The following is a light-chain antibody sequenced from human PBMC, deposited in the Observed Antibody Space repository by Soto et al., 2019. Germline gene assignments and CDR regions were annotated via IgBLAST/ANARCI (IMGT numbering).Light chain of an antibody. J-gene: IGLJ1*01. CDR3: SSYTSSSTLGV. CDR2: EVR. CDR1: SSDVGGYSY. Sequence: QSVLTQPASVSGSPGQSITISCTGTSSDVGGYSYVSWYQQHPGKAPKLMIFEVRNRPSGVSNRFSGSKSGNTASLTISGLQTEDEADYYCSSYTSSSTLGVFGTGTKVTVL. V-gene: IGLV2-14*01.